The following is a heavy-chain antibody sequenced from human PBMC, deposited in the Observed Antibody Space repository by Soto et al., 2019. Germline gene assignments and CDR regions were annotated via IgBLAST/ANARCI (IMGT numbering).Heavy chain of an antibody. V-gene: IGHV4-39*01. CDR1: GGSIGSSSYY. J-gene: IGHJ4*02. Sequence: SETLSLTCTVSGGSIGSSSYYWGWIRQSPGKGLEWIGSIFYIGSTYYNPSLKSRVTISVDTSKNQFSLKLRSVTAADTAVYYCARSGLRSLSRTAAIDNWGQGTLVTVSS. D-gene: IGHD3-22*01. CDR3: ARSGLRSLSRTAAIDN. CDR2: IFYIGST.